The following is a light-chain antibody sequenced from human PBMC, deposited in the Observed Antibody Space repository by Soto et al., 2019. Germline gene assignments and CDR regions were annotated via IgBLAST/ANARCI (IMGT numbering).Light chain of an antibody. CDR1: SGINVGTYR. CDR3: MIWHNSAVV. V-gene: IGLV5-45*03. CDR2: YKPDSDK. Sequence: QLVLTQPSSLSASPGASASLTCTLRSGINVGTYRIYWYQQKPGSPPQYLLRYKPDSDKQQGSGVPSRFSGSKDALANAGILLISGLQSGDEADYYCMIWHNSAVVFGGGTKLTVL. J-gene: IGLJ2*01.